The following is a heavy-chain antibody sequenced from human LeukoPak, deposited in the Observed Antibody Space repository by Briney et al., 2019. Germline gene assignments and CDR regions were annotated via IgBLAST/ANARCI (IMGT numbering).Heavy chain of an antibody. D-gene: IGHD3-3*01. Sequence: SQTLSLTXTVSGGSISSGSYYWSWIRQPAGKGLEWIGRIYTSGSTNYNPSLKSRVTMSVDTSKNQFSLKLSSVTAADTAVYYCARGAYDFWSGSFYYFDYWGQGTLVTVSS. CDR3: ARGAYDFWSGSFYYFDY. CDR2: IYTSGST. V-gene: IGHV4-61*02. J-gene: IGHJ4*02. CDR1: GGSISSGSYY.